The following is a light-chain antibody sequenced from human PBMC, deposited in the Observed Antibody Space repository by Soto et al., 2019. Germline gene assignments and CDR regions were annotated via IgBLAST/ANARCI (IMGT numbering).Light chain of an antibody. V-gene: IGLV1-44*01. CDR3: VAWDDSLNGYVV. CDR2: SNN. J-gene: IGLJ2*01. Sequence: SVLTQPPSASGTPGQRVTISCSGSSSNFGSNTVNWYQQLPGTAPKLVIYSNNQRPSGVPDRFSGSKSGTSASLAISGLQSEDEADYYCVAWDDSLNGYVVFGGGTKVTVL. CDR1: SSNFGSNT.